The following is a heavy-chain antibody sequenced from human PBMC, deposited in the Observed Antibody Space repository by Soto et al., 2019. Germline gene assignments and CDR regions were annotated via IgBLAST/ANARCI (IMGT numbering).Heavy chain of an antibody. V-gene: IGHV3-11*06. J-gene: IGHJ5*02. D-gene: IGHD2-15*01. CDR2: ISPGSRYP. CDR3: VRGGGGGLFDP. CDR1: VFTFGDSY. Sequence: QVQLVESGGGLVPPGGSLRLSCAGSVFTFGDSYMNWIRQAPGKGLEWLSYISPGSRYPAYADSVKGRFTISRDNAKRSLYLQMMSLTAEDTAIYYCVRGGGGGLFDPWGQGTMVTVSS.